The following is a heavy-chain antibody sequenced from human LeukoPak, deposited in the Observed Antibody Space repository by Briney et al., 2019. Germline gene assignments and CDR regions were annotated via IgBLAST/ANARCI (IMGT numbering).Heavy chain of an antibody. V-gene: IGHV1-46*01. D-gene: IGHD3-10*01. CDR1: GYTFTSFC. CDR3: ARATRGYDSGRDFDY. J-gene: IGHJ4*02. Sequence: ASVKVSCKASGYTFTSFCIHWVRQAPGQGLEWMGIINPSSGSTRYAQKFQGRVTMTRDMSASTVYMELSSLRSDDTAIYYCARATRGYDSGRDFDYWGQGTLVTVSS. CDR2: INPSSGST.